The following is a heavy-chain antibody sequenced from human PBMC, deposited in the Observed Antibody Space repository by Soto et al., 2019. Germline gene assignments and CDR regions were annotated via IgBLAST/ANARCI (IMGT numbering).Heavy chain of an antibody. J-gene: IGHJ6*02. CDR2: INPNSGGT. V-gene: IGHV1-2*04. Sequence: ASVKVSCKASGYTFTGYYMHWVRQAPGQGLEWMGWINPNSGGTNYAQKFQGWVTMTRDTSISTAYMELSRLRSDDTAVYYCARVRYSSSWYSAPYGMDVWGQGTTVTVSS. CDR1: GYTFTGYY. D-gene: IGHD6-13*01. CDR3: ARVRYSSSWYSAPYGMDV.